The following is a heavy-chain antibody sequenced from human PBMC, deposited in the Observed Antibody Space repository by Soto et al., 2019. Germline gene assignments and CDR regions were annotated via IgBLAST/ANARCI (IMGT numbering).Heavy chain of an antibody. CDR3: ARVIRGAYYNSPLDT. CDR2: INPYSGGA. D-gene: IGHD3-10*01. Sequence: ASVKVSCKASGYTFTGYFMHWVRQAPGQGLEWMGWINPYSGGADYAQSFQGRVTMTRDTSVSTVYMELSRLRFDDTAVYYCARVIRGAYYNSPLDTWGQGTVVTVSS. V-gene: IGHV1-2*02. J-gene: IGHJ5*02. CDR1: GYTFTGYF.